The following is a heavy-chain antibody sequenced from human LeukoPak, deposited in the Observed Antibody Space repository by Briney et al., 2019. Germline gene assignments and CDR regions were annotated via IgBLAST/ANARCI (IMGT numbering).Heavy chain of an antibody. V-gene: IGHV3-30*18. CDR3: AKDGSNYYDSSGFPFVY. J-gene: IGHJ4*02. CDR2: ISYDGSNK. CDR1: GFTFSSYG. D-gene: IGHD3-22*01. Sequence: GGSLRLSCAASGFTFSSYGMHWVRQAPGKGLEWVAVISYDGSNKYYADSVKGRFTISRDNSKNTLYLQMNSLRAEDTAVYYCAKDGSNYYDSSGFPFVYWGQGTLVTVSS.